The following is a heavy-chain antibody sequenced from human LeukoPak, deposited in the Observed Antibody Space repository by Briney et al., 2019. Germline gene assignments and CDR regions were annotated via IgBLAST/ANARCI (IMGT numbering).Heavy chain of an antibody. CDR1: GFTFTTYE. CDR2: ISSSGSII. CDR3: ARGHYTSDWYYFDY. J-gene: IGHJ4*02. V-gene: IGHV3-48*03. D-gene: IGHD6-19*01. Sequence: GGSLRLSCAASGFTFTTYEMNWVRQAPGKGLEWVSFISSSGSIIYYADSVQGRFTISRDNAKSSLYLQMNSLRAEDTAVYYCARGHYTSDWYYFDYWGQGTLVTVSS.